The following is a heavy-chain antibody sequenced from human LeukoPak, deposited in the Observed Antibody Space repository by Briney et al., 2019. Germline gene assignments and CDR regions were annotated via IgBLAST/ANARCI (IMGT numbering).Heavy chain of an antibody. Sequence: SGGSLRLSCAASGFTVISNFMSWVRQAPGKELEWVSIIYSGGSTYYADSVKGRFTISRDNSKNTLYLQMNSLRAEDTAVYYCAKETKRIQLCYYFDYWGQGTLVTVSS. V-gene: IGHV3-53*05. CDR3: AKETKRIQLCYYFDY. CDR2: IYSGGST. J-gene: IGHJ4*02. D-gene: IGHD5-18*01. CDR1: GFTVISNF.